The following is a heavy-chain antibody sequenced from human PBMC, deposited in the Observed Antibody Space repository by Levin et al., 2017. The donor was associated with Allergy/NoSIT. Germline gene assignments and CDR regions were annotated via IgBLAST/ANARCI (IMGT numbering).Heavy chain of an antibody. J-gene: IGHJ4*02. D-gene: IGHD6-13*01. Sequence: SCAASGFIFSTYAMSWVRQAPGKGLEWVSGISGSGGNTYYADSVKGRFTISRDNSKNTLSLQMNSLRAEDTALYYCAKDLRFSSSWSHFDYWGQGTLVTVSS. CDR1: GFIFSTYA. CDR3: AKDLRFSSSWSHFDY. CDR2: ISGSGGNT. V-gene: IGHV3-23*01.